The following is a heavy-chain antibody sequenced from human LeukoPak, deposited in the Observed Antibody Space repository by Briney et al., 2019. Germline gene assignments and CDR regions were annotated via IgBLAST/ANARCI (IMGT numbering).Heavy chain of an antibody. CDR1: GGTFSSYA. CDR3: ASTYCSSTSCYGDDAFDI. Sequence: SVKVSCKASGGTFSSYAISWVRQAPGQGLEWMGGIIPIFATANYAQKFQGRVTITADESTSTAYMELSSLRSEDTAVYYCASTYCSSTSCYGDDAFDIWGQGTMVTVSS. CDR2: IIPIFATA. D-gene: IGHD2-2*01. J-gene: IGHJ3*02. V-gene: IGHV1-69*01.